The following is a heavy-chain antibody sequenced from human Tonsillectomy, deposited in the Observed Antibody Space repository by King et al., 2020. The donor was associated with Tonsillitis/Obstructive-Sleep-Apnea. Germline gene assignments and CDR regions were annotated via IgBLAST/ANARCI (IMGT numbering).Heavy chain of an antibody. D-gene: IGHD4-17*01. CDR1: SSGGYY. V-gene: IGHV4-31*01. CDR3: ARAYGDYGPYFDY. CDR2: IYYSGST. Sequence: SSGGYYWSWIRQHPGKGLEWIGYIYYSGSTYYNPSLKSLVTISVDTSKSQFSLKLSSVTAADTAVYYCARAYGDYGPYFDYWGQGTLVTVSS. J-gene: IGHJ4*02.